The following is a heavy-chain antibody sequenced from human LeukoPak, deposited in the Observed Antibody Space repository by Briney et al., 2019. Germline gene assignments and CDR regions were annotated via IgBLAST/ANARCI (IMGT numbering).Heavy chain of an antibody. Sequence: GGSLRLSCAASGFTFHDYAMHWVRQPPGKGLEWVSLITWDGGTTYYADSVKGRFTISRDNSRNSLYLQMTRLRAEDTAFYYCAKDHASRYDFWSGYYPLKWGQGTLVSVSS. CDR3: AKDHASRYDFWSGYYPLK. V-gene: IGHV3-43D*03. CDR2: ITWDGGTT. J-gene: IGHJ4*02. D-gene: IGHD3-3*01. CDR1: GFTFHDYA.